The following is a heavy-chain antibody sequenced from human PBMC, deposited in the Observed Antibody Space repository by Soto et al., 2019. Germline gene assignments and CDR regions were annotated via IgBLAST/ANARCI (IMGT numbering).Heavy chain of an antibody. CDR1: GFTFSDYF. CDR2: IKQDGNER. Sequence: ELQLVDSGGALVQPGESLRLSCAASGFTFSDYFMTWVRQAPGKGLEWVATIKQDGNERYYVDSVKGRFTISRDNAKNSLQLQMNALRAEDTAVYYCAIGHWLGCWGQGTLVTVSS. D-gene: IGHD6-19*01. CDR3: AIGHWLGC. V-gene: IGHV3-7*01. J-gene: IGHJ4*02.